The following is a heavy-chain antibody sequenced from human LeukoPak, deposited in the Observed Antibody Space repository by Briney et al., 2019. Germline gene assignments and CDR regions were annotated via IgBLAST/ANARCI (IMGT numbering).Heavy chain of an antibody. CDR3: ARGSRGYSY. V-gene: IGHV1-2*02. J-gene: IGHJ4*02. CDR1: GYTFTSYD. CDR2: INPNSGGT. D-gene: IGHD5-18*01. Sequence: ASVKVSCKASGYTFTSYDINWVRQATGRGLEWMGWINPNSGGTNYAQKFQGRVTMTRDTSISTAYMELSRLRSDDTAVYYCARGSRGYSYWGQGTLVTVSS.